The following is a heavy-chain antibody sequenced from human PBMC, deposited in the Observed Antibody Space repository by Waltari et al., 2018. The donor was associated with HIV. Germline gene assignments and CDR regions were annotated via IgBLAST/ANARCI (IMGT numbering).Heavy chain of an antibody. Sequence: QVRLMQSGAEVKKSGASLTVSCQASGYTFTTFYIHWVRQAPGQGLEWMGWINPNRGGTNFAQKFQGRVTMTMDKSITTIYMELRSLTFADTALYFCTREASGDAGGMLNGFDIWGQGTMVTVSS. J-gene: IGHJ3*02. CDR3: TREASGDAGGMLNGFDI. V-gene: IGHV1-2*02. D-gene: IGHD3-10*01. CDR2: INPNRGGT. CDR1: GYTFTTFY.